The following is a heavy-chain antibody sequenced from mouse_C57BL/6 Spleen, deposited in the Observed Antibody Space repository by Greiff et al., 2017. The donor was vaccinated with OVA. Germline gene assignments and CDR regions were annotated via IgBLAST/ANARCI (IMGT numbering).Heavy chain of an antibody. CDR3: ARDTVPYYYGSSDWYFDV. J-gene: IGHJ1*03. Sequence: EVKVVESEGGLVQPGSSMKLSCTASGFTFSDYYMAWVRQVPEKGLEWVANINYDGSSTYYLDSLKSRFIISRDNAKNILYLQMSSLKSEDTATYYCARDTVPYYYGSSDWYFDVWGTGTTVTVSS. CDR1: GFTFSDYY. V-gene: IGHV5-16*01. CDR2: INYDGSST. D-gene: IGHD1-1*01.